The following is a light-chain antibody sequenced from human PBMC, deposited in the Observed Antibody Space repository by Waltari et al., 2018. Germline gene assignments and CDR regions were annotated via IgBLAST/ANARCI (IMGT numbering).Light chain of an antibody. CDR2: DNN. CDR1: TSNIGNYY. J-gene: IGLJ1*01. CDR3: GTWDSSLDSYV. Sequence: QSVLTQPPSVSAAPGQKVTVSCSGSTSNIGNYYVSWYQQLPGTAPKLLIFDNNQRPSGMPDRFSGSNSGTSATLGITGLQTGDEADYYCGTWDSSLDSYVFGTGSKVTVL. V-gene: IGLV1-51*01.